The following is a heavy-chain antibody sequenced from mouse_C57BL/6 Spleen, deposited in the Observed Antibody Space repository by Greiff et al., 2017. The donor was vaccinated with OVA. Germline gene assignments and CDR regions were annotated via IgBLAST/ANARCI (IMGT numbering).Heavy chain of an antibody. J-gene: IGHJ2*01. CDR1: GFTFSSYT. Sequence: EVQGVESGGGLVKPGGSLKLSCAASGFTFSSYTMSWVRQTPEKRLEWVATISGGGGNTYYPDSVKGRFTISRDNAKNTLYLQMSSLRSEDTALYYCARTNWCDYWGQGTTLTVSS. V-gene: IGHV5-9*01. CDR2: ISGGGGNT. D-gene: IGHD4-1*01. CDR3: ARTNWCDY.